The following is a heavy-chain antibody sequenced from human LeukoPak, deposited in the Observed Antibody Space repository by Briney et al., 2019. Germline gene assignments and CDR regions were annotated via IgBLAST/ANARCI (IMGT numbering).Heavy chain of an antibody. Sequence: SQTLSLTCAISGDSVSNNNYAWNWIRQSPSRGLEWLGRTYNRSPRHNDYARSVMSRISVDPDTSKNQFSLHLTSVAPDDTAVYYCAGGYAFDVWGEGTMVTVSS. J-gene: IGHJ3*01. V-gene: IGHV6-1*01. CDR3: AGGYAFDV. CDR2: TYNRSPRHN. CDR1: GDSVSNNNYA.